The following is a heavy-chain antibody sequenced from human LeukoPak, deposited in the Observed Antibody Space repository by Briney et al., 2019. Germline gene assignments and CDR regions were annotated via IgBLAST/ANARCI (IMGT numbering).Heavy chain of an antibody. D-gene: IGHD1-1*01. Sequence: ASAKVSCKVSGYTLTELSMHWVRQAPGKGLEWMGGFDPEDGETIYAQKFQGRVTMTEDTSTDTAYMELSSLRSEDTAVYYCATLVSPLTTGTTSFDYWGQGTLVTVSS. CDR3: ATLVSPLTTGTTSFDY. CDR2: FDPEDGET. CDR1: GYTLTELS. J-gene: IGHJ4*02. V-gene: IGHV1-24*01.